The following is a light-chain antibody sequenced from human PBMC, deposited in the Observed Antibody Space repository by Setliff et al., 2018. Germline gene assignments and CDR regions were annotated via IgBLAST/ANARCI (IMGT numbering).Light chain of an antibody. CDR3: CSYAGSFTWV. Sequence: QSAMTKPRSVSGSPGQSVTISCTGTSSDVGGYNYVSWYQQHPGKAPKLMIYEVDKRPSGVPDRFSGSKSGSTASLTISGLQTEDEVDYYCCSYAGSFTWVFGGGT. J-gene: IGLJ3*02. CDR1: SSDVGGYNY. CDR2: EVD. V-gene: IGLV2-11*01.